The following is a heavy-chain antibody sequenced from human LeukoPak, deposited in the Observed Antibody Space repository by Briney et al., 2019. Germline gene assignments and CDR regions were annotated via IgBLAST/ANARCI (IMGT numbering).Heavy chain of an antibody. V-gene: IGHV3-53*01. Sequence: GGSLRLSCAASGFTVSSIYMSWVRQAPGKGLEWVSVIYSGGSTYYADSVKGRFTISRDNSKNTLYLQMNSLRAEDTAVYYCASPLWFGELSAYYYGRDVWGQGTTVTVSS. CDR1: GFTVSSIY. J-gene: IGHJ6*02. D-gene: IGHD3-10*01. CDR3: ASPLWFGELSAYYYGRDV. CDR2: IYSGGST.